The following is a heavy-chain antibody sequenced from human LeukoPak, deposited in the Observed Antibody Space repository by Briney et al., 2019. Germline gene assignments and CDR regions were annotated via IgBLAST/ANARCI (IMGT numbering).Heavy chain of an antibody. D-gene: IGHD3-16*01. V-gene: IGHV1-69*05. CDR3: ARGVRSHYYDYSGLYYYYLDL. CDR2: IIPIFGST. J-gene: IGHJ6*03. Sequence: SLKVSCKPSGVTFSGQAVSWVRQAPGQGLEWMSRIIPIFGSTDYSQTLKGRVTITTDESTTIVYLELNSLRSDDTAVYYCARGVRSHYYDYSGLYYYYLDLWGKGTTVTVSS. CDR1: GVTFSGQA.